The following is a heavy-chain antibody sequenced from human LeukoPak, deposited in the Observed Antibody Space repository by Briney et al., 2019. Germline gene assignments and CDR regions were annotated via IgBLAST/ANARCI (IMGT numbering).Heavy chain of an antibody. J-gene: IGHJ4*02. CDR2: IKEDGSEK. Sequence: GGSLRLSCAASGFTFSRYWMSWVRQAPGKGPEWVANIKEDGSEKYYVDSVKGRFTISKDNAKNSLYLQMNSLRVEDTAVYYCVRESRLSPYWGQGTLVTVSS. V-gene: IGHV3-7*05. CDR3: VRESRLSPY. CDR1: GFTFSRYW.